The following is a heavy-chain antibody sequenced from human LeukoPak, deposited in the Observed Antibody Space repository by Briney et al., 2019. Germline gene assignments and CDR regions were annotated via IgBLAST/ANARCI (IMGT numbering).Heavy chain of an antibody. CDR1: GYTLTELS. V-gene: IGHV1-2*02. CDR2: INPNSGGT. D-gene: IGHD3-22*01. CDR3: ARDQGDYYDSTGDY. J-gene: IGHJ4*02. Sequence: ASVKVSCKVSGYTLTELSMHWVRQAPGQGLEWMGWINPNSGGTNYAQKFQGRVTMTRDTSISTAYMELSRLRSDDTAVYYCARDQGDYYDSTGDYWGQGTLVTVSS.